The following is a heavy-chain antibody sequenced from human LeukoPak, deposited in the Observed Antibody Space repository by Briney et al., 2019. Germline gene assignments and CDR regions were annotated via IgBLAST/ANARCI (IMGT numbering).Heavy chain of an antibody. J-gene: IGHJ5*02. Sequence: SETLSLTCAVYGGSFSGYYWSWIRQPPGKGLEWIGYIYYSGSTNYNPSLKSRVTISVDTSKNQFSLKLSSVTAADTAVYYCASGARRRFLEWLFNWFDPWGQGTLVTVSS. CDR3: ASGARRRFLEWLFNWFDP. D-gene: IGHD3-3*01. V-gene: IGHV4-59*08. CDR1: GGSFSGYY. CDR2: IYYSGST.